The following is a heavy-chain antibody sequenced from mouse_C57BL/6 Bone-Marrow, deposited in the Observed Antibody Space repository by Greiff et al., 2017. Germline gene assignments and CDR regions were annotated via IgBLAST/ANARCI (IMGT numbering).Heavy chain of an antibody. CDR1: GYTFTNYW. V-gene: IGHV1-63*01. CDR3: ARLGNYAMDY. J-gene: IGHJ4*01. Sequence: QVQLQQSGAELVRPGTSVKMSCKASGYTFTNYWIGWAKQRPGHGLEWIGDIYPGGGYTNYNEKFKGKATLTADKSSSTAYMQFSSLTSEDSAICYCARLGNYAMDYWGQGTSVTVSS. CDR2: IYPGGGYT.